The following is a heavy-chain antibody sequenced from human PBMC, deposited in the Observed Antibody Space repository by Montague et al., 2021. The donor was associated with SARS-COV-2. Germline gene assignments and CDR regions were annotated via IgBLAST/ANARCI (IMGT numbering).Heavy chain of an antibody. V-gene: IGHV3-23*01. CDR1: GFSFRSYS. Sequence: SRRLSLSASGFSFRSYSMNWVRQAPGKGLEWVSGIRYNSGSTYYADSVKGRFTISRDNSKNTVYLQMNSLRAEDTAVYYCAKGGGASGSYRSTHGYWGRGTLVAVSS. CDR3: AKGGGASGSYRSTHGY. D-gene: IGHD3-10*01. CDR2: IRYNSGST. J-gene: IGHJ4*02.